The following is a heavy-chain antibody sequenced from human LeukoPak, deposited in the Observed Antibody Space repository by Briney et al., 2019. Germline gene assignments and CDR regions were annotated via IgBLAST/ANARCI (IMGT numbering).Heavy chain of an antibody. CDR3: AKDSRTYDYVRGSTDY. V-gene: IGHV3-30*18. Sequence: PGGSLRLSCAASGFTFSSYGMHRVRQAPGKGLEWVAVISYDGSNKYYADSVKGRFTISRDNSKNTLYLQMTSLRAEDTAVYYCAKDSRTYDYVRGSTDYWGQGTLVTVSS. J-gene: IGHJ4*02. CDR2: ISYDGSNK. CDR1: GFTFSSYG. D-gene: IGHD3-16*01.